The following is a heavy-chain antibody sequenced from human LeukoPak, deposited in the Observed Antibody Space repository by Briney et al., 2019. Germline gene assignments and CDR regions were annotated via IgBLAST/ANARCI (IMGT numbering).Heavy chain of an antibody. CDR3: ARGVAYYYDSSGYGY. CDR2: ISSSGSTI. CDR1: GFTFSSYE. Sequence: PGGSLRLSCAASGFTFSSYEMNWVRQAPGKGLEWVSYISSSGSTIYYADSVKGRFTISRDNAKNSLYQQMNSLRAEDTAVYYCARGVAYYYDSSGYGYWGQGTLVTVSS. V-gene: IGHV3-48*03. D-gene: IGHD3-22*01. J-gene: IGHJ4*02.